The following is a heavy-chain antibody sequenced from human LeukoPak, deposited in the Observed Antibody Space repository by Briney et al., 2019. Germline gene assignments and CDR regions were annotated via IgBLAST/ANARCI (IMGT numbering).Heavy chain of an antibody. CDR3: ARQWSSGWSFFDY. V-gene: IGHV5-51*01. CDR2: IYPGDSDT. CDR1: GYIFTTYW. J-gene: IGHJ4*02. D-gene: IGHD6-19*01. Sequence: GESLKISCKGSGYIFTTYWIGWVRQMPGKGLERMGIIYPGDSDTRYSPSFQGQVTISADKSISTAYLQWSSLKASDTAMYYCARQWSSGWSFFDYWGQGTLVTVSS.